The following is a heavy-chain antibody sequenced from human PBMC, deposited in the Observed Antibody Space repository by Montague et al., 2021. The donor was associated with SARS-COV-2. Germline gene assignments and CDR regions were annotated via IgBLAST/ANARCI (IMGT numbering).Heavy chain of an antibody. CDR3: ARLPSSFPNWFDT. V-gene: IGHV4-39*01. J-gene: IGHJ5*02. D-gene: IGHD2-2*01. Sequence: SETLSLTCAVSGASISLNSRCRGEHHQPAGRGLEWITTGHNTGNSYHNSSLQSRVTISRDTSQRQVSLRLNSMTTADTAVYYCARLPSSFPNWFDTWGQGILVTVSS. CDR2: GHNTGNS. CDR1: GASISLNSRC.